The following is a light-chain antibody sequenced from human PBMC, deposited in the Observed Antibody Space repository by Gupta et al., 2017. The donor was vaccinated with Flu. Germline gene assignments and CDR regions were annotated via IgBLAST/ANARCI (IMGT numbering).Light chain of an antibody. J-gene: IGLJ2*01. CDR3: SSYTSSSNNVV. CDR2: EVS. CDR1: SSDVGGYNY. V-gene: IGLV2-14*01. Sequence: SALTQPASVSGSPGQSITISCTGTSSDVGGYNYVSWYHQHPGKAPKLMIYEVSNRPSGVSNRFSGSKSGTTASLTIAGLQAEDEADYYCSSYTSSSNNVVFGGGTKLTVL.